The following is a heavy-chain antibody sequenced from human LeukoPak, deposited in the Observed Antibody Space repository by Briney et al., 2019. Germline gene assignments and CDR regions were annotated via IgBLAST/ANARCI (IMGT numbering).Heavy chain of an antibody. J-gene: IGHJ4*02. Sequence: GGSLRLSCAASGFTFSDYSMNWVRQAPGKGLEWVSYISFSVNTKYYGDSVKGRFTISRDNAKNSLYVQMNSLRAEDTALYYCAVQSLSLGELPVWGQGTLVTVSS. CDR2: ISFSVNTK. D-gene: IGHD3-16*01. CDR3: AVQSLSLGELPV. V-gene: IGHV3-48*04. CDR1: GFTFSDYS.